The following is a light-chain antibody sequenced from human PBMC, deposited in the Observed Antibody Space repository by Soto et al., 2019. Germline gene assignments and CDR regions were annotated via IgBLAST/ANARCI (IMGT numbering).Light chain of an antibody. J-gene: IGKJ1*01. CDR3: QQYNNWPPWT. CDR2: SAS. Sequence: MVMTQSPATLSVSPGERVTLSCRASQSISSNLAWYQYIVGQAPRLLIYSASTRATGIPARFSGSGSGTEFTLTISSLQSEDYAVYYCQQYNNWPPWTFGQGTKVEIK. V-gene: IGKV3-15*01. CDR1: QSISSN.